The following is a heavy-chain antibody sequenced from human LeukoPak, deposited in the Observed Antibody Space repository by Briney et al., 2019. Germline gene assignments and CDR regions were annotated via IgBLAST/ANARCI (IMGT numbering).Heavy chain of an antibody. J-gene: IGHJ3*02. CDR1: GYTFTGYY. V-gene: IGHV1-2*02. CDR3: ARVLPSPHPDYDFWSGYYSGNAFDI. CDR2: INPNSGGT. Sequence: ASVKVSCKASGYTFTGYYMHWVRQAPGQGLEWMGWINPNSGGTNYAQKFQGRVTMTRDTSISTAYMELSRLRSDDTAVYYCARVLPSPHPDYDFWSGYYSGNAFDIWGQGTMVTVSS. D-gene: IGHD3-3*01.